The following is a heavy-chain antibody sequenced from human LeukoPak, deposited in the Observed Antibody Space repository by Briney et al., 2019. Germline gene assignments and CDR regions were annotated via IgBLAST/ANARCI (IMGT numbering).Heavy chain of an antibody. D-gene: IGHD6-13*01. CDR1: GGSFSGYY. J-gene: IGHJ6*03. CDR3: ARGGAAAGSYYYYYCYMDV. CDR2: IYYSGST. V-gene: IGHV4-59*01. Sequence: SETLSLTCAVYGGSFSGYYWSWIRQPPGKGLEWIGYIYYSGSTNYNPSLKSRVTISVDTSKNQFSLKLSSVTAADTAVYYCARGGAAAGSYYYYYCYMDVWGKGTTVTVSS.